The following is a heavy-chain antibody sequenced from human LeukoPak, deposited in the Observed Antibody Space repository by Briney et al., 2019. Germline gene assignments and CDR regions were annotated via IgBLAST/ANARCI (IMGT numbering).Heavy chain of an antibody. CDR1: GGSISSSSYY. V-gene: IGHV4-39*07. Sequence: PSETLPLTCTVSGGSISSSSYYWSWLPQPPGQGREWIVEINHSGSTNYNPSLKSRVTISVDTSKNQFSLKLSSVTAADTAVYYCARAKRLRYFDWRLGDDPGAGHNWFDPWGQGTLVTVSS. D-gene: IGHD3-9*01. CDR3: ARAKRLRYFDWRLGDDPGAGHNWFDP. J-gene: IGHJ5*02. CDR2: INHSGST.